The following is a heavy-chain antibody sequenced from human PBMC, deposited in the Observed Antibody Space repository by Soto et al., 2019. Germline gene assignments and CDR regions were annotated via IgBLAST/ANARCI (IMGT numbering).Heavy chain of an antibody. Sequence: EVQLVESGGGLAQPGGSLRLSCAASGFTFSSYWMHWVRQAPGKGLVWVSRINSDGSSTSYADSVKGRFTISRDNAKNTLYLQMNRLRAEDTAVYYCVRTSLVVAAATREDYWGQGTLVPVSS. CDR2: INSDGSST. CDR1: GFTFSSYW. J-gene: IGHJ4*02. CDR3: VRTSLVVAAATREDY. D-gene: IGHD2-15*01. V-gene: IGHV3-74*01.